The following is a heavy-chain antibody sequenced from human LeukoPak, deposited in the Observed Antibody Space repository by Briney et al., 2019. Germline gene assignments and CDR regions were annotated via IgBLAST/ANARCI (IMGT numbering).Heavy chain of an antibody. CDR2: INPSGGST. D-gene: IGHD4-23*01. CDR3: ARGAVGGNSAYYYYMDV. J-gene: IGHJ6*03. Sequence: ASVKVSCKASGYTFTSYYKHWVRQAPGQGLEWMGIINPSGGSTSYAQKFQGRVTMTRDTSTSTVYMELSSLRSEDTAVYYCARGAVGGNSAYYYYMDVWGKGTTVTVSS. V-gene: IGHV1-46*03. CDR1: GYTFTSYY.